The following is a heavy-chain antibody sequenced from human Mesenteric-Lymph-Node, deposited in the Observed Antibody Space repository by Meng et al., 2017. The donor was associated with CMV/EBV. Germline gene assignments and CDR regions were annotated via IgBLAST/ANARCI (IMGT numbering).Heavy chain of an antibody. CDR1: GFIFNNYA. CDR2: ISGRGGST. J-gene: IGHJ6*02. CDR3: VKDRGYRKYYYYYGMDG. V-gene: IGHV3-23*01. Sequence: GESLKISCAASGFIFNNYAMSWVRQAPGKGLEWVSAISGRGGSTYYADSVKGRFTISRDNPKNSLYLQMNSLSVEDTALYYCVKDRGYRKYYYYYGMDGWGQGTAVTVSS. D-gene: IGHD5-18*01.